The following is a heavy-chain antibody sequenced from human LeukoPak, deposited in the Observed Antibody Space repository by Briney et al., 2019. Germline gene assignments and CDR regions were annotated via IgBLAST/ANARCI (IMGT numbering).Heavy chain of an antibody. D-gene: IGHD6-13*01. Sequence: GGSLRLSCAASGFTFSSYAMSWLRQAPGNGLEWFSAISGSGGSTYYADSVKGRFTNSRDNSKNTLYLKMNSLRAEDTAVYYCAKVIAAAGKRYYFDYWGQGTLVTVSS. CDR3: AKVIAAAGKRYYFDY. V-gene: IGHV3-23*01. J-gene: IGHJ4*02. CDR2: ISGSGGST. CDR1: GFTFSSYA.